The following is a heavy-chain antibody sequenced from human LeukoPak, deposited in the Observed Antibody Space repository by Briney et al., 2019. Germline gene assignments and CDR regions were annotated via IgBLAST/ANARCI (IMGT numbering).Heavy chain of an antibody. CDR3: ARSDCSSTSCHHDY. CDR1: GYSITNYW. J-gene: IGHJ4*02. V-gene: IGHV5-51*01. CDR2: IYPADSDI. Sequence: GESLKISCKGSGYSITNYWIGWVRQMPGKGLEWMGIIYPADSDIRYSPSFQGQVTISADKSISTAYLQWSSLKASDTAMYYCARSDCSSTSCHHDYWGQGTLVTVSS. D-gene: IGHD2-2*01.